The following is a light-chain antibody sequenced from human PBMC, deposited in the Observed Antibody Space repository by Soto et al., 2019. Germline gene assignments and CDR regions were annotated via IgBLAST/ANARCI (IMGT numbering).Light chain of an antibody. CDR1: SSNIGAGYD. Sequence: QSVLTQPPSVSGARGQRVTISCTGSSSNIGAGYDVHWYQQLPGTAPKLLIYANRNRPAGVPDRVSASKSGTSASLAITGLQAEDEAYYYCQSYDSSPSGYVFGTGTKVTVL. J-gene: IGLJ1*01. V-gene: IGLV1-40*01. CDR3: QSYDSSPSGYV. CDR2: ANR.